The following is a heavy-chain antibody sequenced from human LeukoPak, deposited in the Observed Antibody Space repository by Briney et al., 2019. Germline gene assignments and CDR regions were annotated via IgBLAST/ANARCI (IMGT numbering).Heavy chain of an antibody. Sequence: EASVKVSCKTSGYTFTNYDIIWVRQASGQGLEWMGWMNPNSGNSIQTQKFQGRVAMARNTSISTAHLEVTSLRSEDTAVYFCARGLENSWYTTGALAAYWGQGALVIVSS. V-gene: IGHV1-8*01. J-gene: IGHJ4*02. CDR2: MNPNSGNS. CDR1: GYTFTNYD. CDR3: ARGLENSWYTTGALAAY. D-gene: IGHD2-2*02.